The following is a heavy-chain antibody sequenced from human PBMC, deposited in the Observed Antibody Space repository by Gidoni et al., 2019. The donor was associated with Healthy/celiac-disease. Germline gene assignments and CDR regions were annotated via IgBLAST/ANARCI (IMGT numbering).Heavy chain of an antibody. CDR2: ISYDGSNK. Sequence: QVQLVESGGGLVQPGRSLRLSCAASGFTFSSYGMHWVRQAPGKGLGWVAVISYDGSNKYYADSVKGRFTISRDNSKNTLYLQMNSLRAEDTAVYYCAPLNRDAFDIWGQGTMVTVSS. V-gene: IGHV3-30*03. CDR1: GFTFSSYG. CDR3: APLNRDAFDI. J-gene: IGHJ3*02.